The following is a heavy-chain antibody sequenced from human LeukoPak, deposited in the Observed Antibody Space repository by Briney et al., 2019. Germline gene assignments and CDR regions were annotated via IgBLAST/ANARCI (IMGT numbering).Heavy chain of an antibody. CDR3: ARYGAVTSNFDY. CDR1: GGSFSGYY. CDR2: INPSGST. Sequence: PSETLSLTSAGYGGSFSGYYWSWIRHPPGKGREWIGEINPSGSTNYNPSLKSRVTISVDTTKNHFSLKLSSVTAAGTALYYCARYGAVTSNFDYWGQGTLVTVSS. J-gene: IGHJ4*02. V-gene: IGHV4-34*01. D-gene: IGHD4-17*01.